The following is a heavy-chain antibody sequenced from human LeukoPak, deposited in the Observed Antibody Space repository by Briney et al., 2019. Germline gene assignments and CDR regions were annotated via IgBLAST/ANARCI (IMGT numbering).Heavy chain of an antibody. CDR1: GGSFSGYY. J-gene: IGHJ4*02. D-gene: IGHD6-19*01. CDR2: INHSGST. V-gene: IGHV4-34*01. Sequence: SETLSLTCAVYGGSFSGYYWSWIRQPPGKGLEWIGEINHSGSTNYNPSLKSRVTISVDTSKNRFSLKLSSVTAADTAVYYCARGSSGWPFDYWGQGTLVTVSS. CDR3: ARGSSGWPFDY.